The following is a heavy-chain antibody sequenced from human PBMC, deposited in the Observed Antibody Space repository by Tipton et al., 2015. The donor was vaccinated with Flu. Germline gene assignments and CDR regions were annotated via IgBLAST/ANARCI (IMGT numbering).Heavy chain of an antibody. V-gene: IGHV4-4*07. Sequence: TLSLTCTVSGGSISRYYWSWIRQPAGKGLEWIGRIFTIGGTNYNPSLQSRVTMSVDTSKNQFSLKLSSVTAADTAVYYCAKVLFGWVESWAQGTLVTVSS. CDR3: AKVLFGWVES. D-gene: IGHD3-16*01. CDR1: GGSISRYY. J-gene: IGHJ5*01. CDR2: IFTIGGT.